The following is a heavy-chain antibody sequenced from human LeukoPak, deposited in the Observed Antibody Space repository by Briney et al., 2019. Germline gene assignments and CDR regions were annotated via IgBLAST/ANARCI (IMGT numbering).Heavy chain of an antibody. D-gene: IGHD6-19*01. Sequence: ASVKVSCKASGYTFTSYGISWVRQAPGQGLEWIGWISAYNGNTNYAQKLQGRVTMTTDTSTSTAYMELRSLRSDDTAVYYCARDGGSGWYAYYYFYGMDAWGQGTTVTVSS. CDR3: ARDGGSGWYAYYYFYGMDA. J-gene: IGHJ6*02. V-gene: IGHV1-18*01. CDR2: ISAYNGNT. CDR1: GYTFTSYG.